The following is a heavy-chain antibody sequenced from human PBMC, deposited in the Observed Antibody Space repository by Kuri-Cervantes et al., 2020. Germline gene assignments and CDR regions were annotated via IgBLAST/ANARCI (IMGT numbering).Heavy chain of an antibody. V-gene: IGHV3-30-3*01. D-gene: IGHD4-17*01. Sequence: GGSLRLSCAASGFTFSSYAMHWVRQAPGKGLEWVAVISYDGSNKYYADSVKGRFTISRDNSKNTLYLQMNSLRAEDTAVYYCAREGDYRDYVYYYGMDVWGQGTTVTVSS. J-gene: IGHJ6*02. CDR1: GFTFSSYA. CDR2: ISYDGSNK. CDR3: AREGDYRDYVYYYGMDV.